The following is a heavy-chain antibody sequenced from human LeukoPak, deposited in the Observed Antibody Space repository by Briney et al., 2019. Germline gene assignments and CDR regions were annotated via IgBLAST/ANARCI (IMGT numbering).Heavy chain of an antibody. CDR3: AREANSPTARYWYFDL. J-gene: IGHJ2*01. D-gene: IGHD2-21*01. V-gene: IGHV4-59*01. Sequence: PSETLSLTCTVSGGSFSSYYWSWLRQSPGKGLEWIGYVYYSGSTNYNPALKSRATISLDTSENQFSLKLSSVTAADTAVYYCAREANSPTARYWYFDLWGRGTQVTVSS. CDR1: GGSFSSYY. CDR2: VYYSGST.